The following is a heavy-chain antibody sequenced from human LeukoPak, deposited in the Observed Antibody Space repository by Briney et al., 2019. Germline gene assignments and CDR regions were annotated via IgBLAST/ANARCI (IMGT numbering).Heavy chain of an antibody. J-gene: IGHJ5*02. CDR1: GGSISSYY. V-gene: IGHV4-59*01. Sequence: PSETLSLTCTVSGGSISSYYWSWIRQPPGKGLEWIGYIYYSGSTNYNPSLKSRVTISVDTSKNQFSLKLSSVTAADTAVYYCARAVGYCSSTSCYHGRFFDPWGQGTLVTVSS. CDR2: IYYSGST. D-gene: IGHD2-2*01. CDR3: ARAVGYCSSTSCYHGRFFDP.